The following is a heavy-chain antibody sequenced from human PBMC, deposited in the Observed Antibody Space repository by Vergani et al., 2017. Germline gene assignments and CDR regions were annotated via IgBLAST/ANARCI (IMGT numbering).Heavy chain of an antibody. CDR1: GFTVSSNY. D-gene: IGHD6-19*01. CDR3: ASSSGWYGSGFQH. CDR2: IYSGGST. Sequence: EVQLVESGGGLIQPGGSLRLSCAASGFTVSSNYMSWVRQAPGKGLEWVSVIYSGGSTYSADSVKGRFTISRDNSKNTLYLQMNSLRAEDTAVYYCASSSGWYGSGFQHWGQGTLVTVSS. V-gene: IGHV3-53*01. J-gene: IGHJ1*01.